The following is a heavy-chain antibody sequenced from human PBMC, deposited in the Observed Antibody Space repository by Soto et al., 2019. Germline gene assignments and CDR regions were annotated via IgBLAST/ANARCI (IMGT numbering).Heavy chain of an antibody. D-gene: IGHD3-3*01. CDR3: AKKSADFWSRYYTETYFDY. V-gene: IGHV3-23*01. CDR2: ISGSGGST. CDR1: GFTFSSDA. Sequence: WGSLRLSCAASGFTFSSDAMSWVRQAPGKGLEWVSAISGSGGSTYYADSVEGRFTISRDNSKNTLYLQMNSLRAEDTAVYYCAKKSADFWSRYYTETYFDYWGQGTLVTVSS. J-gene: IGHJ4*02.